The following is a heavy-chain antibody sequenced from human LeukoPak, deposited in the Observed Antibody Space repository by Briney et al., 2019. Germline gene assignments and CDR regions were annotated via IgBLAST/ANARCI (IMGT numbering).Heavy chain of an antibody. Sequence: ASVKVSCKASGYTFTSYYMHWVRQAPGQGLEWMGIINPSSGTTSYAQKFQGRVTMTRATSTSTAYMELSSLRSEDTAVYYCASDSSFAGYSFGYFHFECRGQ. D-gene: IGHD5-18*01. J-gene: IGHJ4*02. CDR2: INPSSGTT. V-gene: IGHV1-46*01. CDR1: GYTFTSYY. CDR3: ASDSSFAGYSFGYFHFEC.